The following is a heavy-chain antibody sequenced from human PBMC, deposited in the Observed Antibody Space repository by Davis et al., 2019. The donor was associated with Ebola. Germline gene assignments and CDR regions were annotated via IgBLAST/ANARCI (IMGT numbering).Heavy chain of an antibody. Sequence: GESLKISCTASGLTFGDNAMSWVRQPPGKGLEWVAFIGSKVYGGTTQYAASVQGRFTISRDDSKSIAYLQMNSLKTEDTGVYYCTRVPPAYCGGDCYLGIAFDFWGQGTMVTVSS. CDR2: IGSKVYGGTT. D-gene: IGHD2-21*02. CDR3: TRVPPAYCGGDCYLGIAFDF. V-gene: IGHV3-49*04. J-gene: IGHJ3*01. CDR1: GLTFGDNA.